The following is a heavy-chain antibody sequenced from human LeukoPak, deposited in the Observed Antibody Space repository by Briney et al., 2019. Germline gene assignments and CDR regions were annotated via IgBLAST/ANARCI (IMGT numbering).Heavy chain of an antibody. D-gene: IGHD3-22*01. V-gene: IGHV1-46*01. CDR1: GYTFTSYY. J-gene: IGHJ4*02. CDR2: INPSGGST. Sequence: ASVKVSCKASGYTFTSYYMHWVRQAPGQGLEWMGIINPSGGSTSYAQKFQGRVTMTRDTSTSTVYMELSSLRSEDTAVYYCARDWYYYDSSGYKHFDYWGQGTLVTVSS. CDR3: ARDWYYYDSSGYKHFDY.